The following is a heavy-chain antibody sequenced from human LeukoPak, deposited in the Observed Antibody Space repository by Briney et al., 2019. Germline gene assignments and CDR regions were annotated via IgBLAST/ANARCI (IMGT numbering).Heavy chain of an antibody. V-gene: IGHV1-69*02. CDR2: IIPILGIA. J-gene: IGHJ4*02. CDR1: GGTFSSYT. CDR3: ARSGVWGSYRSRPFDY. D-gene: IGHD3-16*02. Sequence: SVKVSCKASGGTFSSYTISRVRQAPGQGLEWMGRIIPILGIANYAQKFQGRVTITADKSTSTAYMELSSLRSEDTAVYYCARSGVWGSYRSRPFDYWGQGTLVTVSS.